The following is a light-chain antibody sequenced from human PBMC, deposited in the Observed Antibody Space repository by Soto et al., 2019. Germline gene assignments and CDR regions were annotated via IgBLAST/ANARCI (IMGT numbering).Light chain of an antibody. V-gene: IGLV1-44*01. CDR3: AAWDDSLNGVL. CDR2: SNN. J-gene: IGLJ2*01. Sequence: QSVLTQPPSASGTPGQRVTISCSGSSSNIGSNTVNWYQQLPATAPKLLIYSNNQRPSVVPDRFSGSKSGTSASLAISGLQSEDEADYYCAAWDDSLNGVLFGGGTKLTVL. CDR1: SSNIGSNT.